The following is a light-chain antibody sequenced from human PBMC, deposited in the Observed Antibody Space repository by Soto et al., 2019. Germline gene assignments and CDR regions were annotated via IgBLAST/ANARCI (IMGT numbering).Light chain of an antibody. Sequence: QSALTQPRSVSGSPGQSVTISCTGTSSDVGGYNYVSWYQHYPGRAPKLMIFEVYLRPSGVPDRFSGSKSGNTAPLTISGLQAEDEADYYCCSYAGTYNYVFGTGTKVTVL. V-gene: IGLV2-11*01. CDR3: CSYAGTYNYV. CDR2: EVY. CDR1: SSDVGGYNY. J-gene: IGLJ1*01.